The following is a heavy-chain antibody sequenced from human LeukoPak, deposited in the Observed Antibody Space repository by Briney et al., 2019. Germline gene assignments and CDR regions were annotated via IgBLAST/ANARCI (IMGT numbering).Heavy chain of an antibody. CDR3: ARGAGGYQFDY. V-gene: IGHV3-53*01. Sequence: PGGSLRLSCAASGFTVSSNYMSWVRQAPGKGLEWVSVIYSGGSTYYADSVKGRFTISRDNSKNTLYFQMNSLRAEDTAVYYCARGAGGYQFDYWGQGTLVTVSS. CDR1: GFTVSSNY. D-gene: IGHD3-22*01. CDR2: IYSGGST. J-gene: IGHJ4*02.